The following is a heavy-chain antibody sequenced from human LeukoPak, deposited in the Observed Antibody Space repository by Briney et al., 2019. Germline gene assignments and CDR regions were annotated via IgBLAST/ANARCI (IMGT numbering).Heavy chain of an antibody. V-gene: IGHV3-48*03. Sequence: GGSLRLSCAASGFTFSSYEMNWVRQAPGKGLEWVSYISSSGSTIYYADSVKGRFTISRDNAKNSLYLQMNSLRAEDTAVYYCARDVRLQDCSSTSCYGPPTDYWGQGTLVTVSS. J-gene: IGHJ4*02. D-gene: IGHD2-2*01. CDR2: ISSSGSTI. CDR3: ARDVRLQDCSSTSCYGPPTDY. CDR1: GFTFSSYE.